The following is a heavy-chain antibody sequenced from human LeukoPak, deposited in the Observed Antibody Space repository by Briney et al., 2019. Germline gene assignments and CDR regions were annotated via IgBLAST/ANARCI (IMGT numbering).Heavy chain of an antibody. CDR3: ARNPKWELHYYMDV. V-gene: IGHV3-7*01. CDR1: GFTFSSYW. D-gene: IGHD1-26*01. J-gene: IGHJ6*03. Sequence: PGGSLRLSCAASGFTFSSYWMSWVRQAPGKGLELVANIKQDGSEEYYVDSVKGRFTISRDNAKNSLYLQMNSLRAEDTAVYYCARNPKWELHYYMDVWGKGTTVTVSS. CDR2: IKQDGSEE.